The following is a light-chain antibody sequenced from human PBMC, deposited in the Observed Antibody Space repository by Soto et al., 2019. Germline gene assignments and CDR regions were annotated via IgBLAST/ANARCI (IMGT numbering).Light chain of an antibody. CDR1: SSNIGAGYD. CDR2: GNS. CDR3: QSYDSSLSGSRV. Sequence: VLTQPPSVSGAPGRRVTISCTGSSSNIGAGYDVHWYQQLPGTAPKLLIYGNSNRPSGVPDRFSGSKSGTSASLAITGLQAEDEADYYCQSYDSSLSGSRVFGTGTKVTVL. V-gene: IGLV1-40*01. J-gene: IGLJ1*01.